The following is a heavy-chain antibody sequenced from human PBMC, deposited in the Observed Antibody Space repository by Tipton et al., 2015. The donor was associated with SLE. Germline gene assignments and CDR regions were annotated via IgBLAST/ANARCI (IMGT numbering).Heavy chain of an antibody. J-gene: IGHJ4*02. CDR2: IYYSGSA. Sequence: LRLSCAVSGYSISSGYYWGRIRQPPGKGLEWIGYIYYSGSANYNPSLKSRVTISVDTSKNQFSLKLSSVTAADTAVYYCARGDRGNYFDYWGQGTLVTVSS. V-gene: IGHV4-61*01. CDR3: ARGDRGNYFDY. D-gene: IGHD2-15*01. CDR1: GYSISSGYY.